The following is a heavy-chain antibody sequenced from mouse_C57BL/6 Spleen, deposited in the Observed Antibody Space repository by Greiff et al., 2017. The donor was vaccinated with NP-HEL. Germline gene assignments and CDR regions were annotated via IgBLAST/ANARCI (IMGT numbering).Heavy chain of an antibody. Sequence: EVQLVESGPGMVKPSQSLSLTCTVTGYSITSGYDWHWIRHFPGNKLEWMGYISYSGSTNYNPSLKSRISITHDTSKNHFFLKLNSVTTEDTATYYCAREGGDGYEGAMDYWGQGTSVTVSS. D-gene: IGHD2-3*01. CDR2: ISYSGST. V-gene: IGHV3-1*01. CDR1: GYSITSGYD. J-gene: IGHJ4*01. CDR3: AREGGDGYEGAMDY.